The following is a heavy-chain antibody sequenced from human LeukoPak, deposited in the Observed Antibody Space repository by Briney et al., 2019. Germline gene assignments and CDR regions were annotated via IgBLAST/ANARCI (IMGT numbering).Heavy chain of an antibody. J-gene: IGHJ5*02. CDR1: GGTFNNYA. Sequence: GASVTVSCKASGGTFNNYAISWVRQAPGQGLEWIGGIIPIFGTAKYAQKFQGRVTITADESTSTAYMELSSLRSEDTAVYYCARGTITMVRGVIGWFDPWGQGTLVTVSS. CDR3: ARGTITMVRGVIGWFDP. D-gene: IGHD3-10*01. CDR2: IIPIFGTA. V-gene: IGHV1-69*13.